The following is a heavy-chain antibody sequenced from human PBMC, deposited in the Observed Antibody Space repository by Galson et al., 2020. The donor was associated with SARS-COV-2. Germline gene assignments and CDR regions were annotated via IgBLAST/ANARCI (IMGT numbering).Heavy chain of an antibody. CDR1: GYSFTSYY. J-gene: IGHJ4*02. Sequence: GASVKVSCKASGYSFTSYYLHWVRQAPGQGLEWMGWVNPNSGGTNYAQKFQGRVTMTRDTSITTGYMELSRLRSDDTALYYCTTVGGKDAWGYWGQGTLVTVSS. CDR3: TTVGGKDAWGY. V-gene: IGHV1-2*02. D-gene: IGHD3-16*01. CDR2: VNPNSGGT.